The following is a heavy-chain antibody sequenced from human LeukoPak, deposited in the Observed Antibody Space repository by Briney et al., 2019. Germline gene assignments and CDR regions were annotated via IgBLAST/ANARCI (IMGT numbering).Heavy chain of an antibody. J-gene: IGHJ4*02. CDR1: GFSFSTYW. D-gene: IGHD5-18*01. CDR2: XSSSGSTI. V-gene: IGHV3-11*01. Sequence: GGSLRLSCAASGFSFSTYWMHWVRQAPGKGLXXXXXXSSSGSTIYYAXXXXGRFTISRDNAKNSLYLQMNSLRAEDTAVYYCARVEWGDTAMVTYFDYWGQGTLVTVSS. CDR3: ARVEWGDTAMVTYFDY.